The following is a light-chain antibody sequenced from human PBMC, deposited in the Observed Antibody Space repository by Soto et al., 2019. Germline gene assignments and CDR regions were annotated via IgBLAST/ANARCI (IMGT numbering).Light chain of an antibody. CDR3: QRYGSSPWT. CDR1: QRVSSSY. Sequence: LTQSPATLSLYPGERATLTCRASQRVSSSYLAWYQQKPGQAPRLLIYGASSRATGIPDRFSGSGSGTDFTLTISRLEPEDFAVYYCQRYGSSPWTFGQGTKVDIK. J-gene: IGKJ1*01. CDR2: GAS. V-gene: IGKV3-20*01.